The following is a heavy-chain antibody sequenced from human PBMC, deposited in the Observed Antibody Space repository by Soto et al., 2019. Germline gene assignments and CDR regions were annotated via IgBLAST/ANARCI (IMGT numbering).Heavy chain of an antibody. CDR1: GFTFSSYA. CDR3: ARRGYGLYFDS. Sequence: EVQLVESGGGLVQPGGSLRLSCAASGFTFSSYAMHWVRQAPGTGLEYVSAISGNGGSTYYANSVKGRFTISRDNSKNTLYLQMGSLRAEDMAVYYCARRGYGLYFDSWGQGTLVTVSS. J-gene: IGHJ4*02. V-gene: IGHV3-64*01. D-gene: IGHD3-10*01. CDR2: ISGNGGST.